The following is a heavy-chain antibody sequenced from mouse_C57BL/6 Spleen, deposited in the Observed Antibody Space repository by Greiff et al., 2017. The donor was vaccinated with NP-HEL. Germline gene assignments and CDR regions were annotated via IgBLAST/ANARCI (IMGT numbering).Heavy chain of an antibody. D-gene: IGHD1-1*01. CDR2: INPGSGGT. CDR1: GYAFTNYL. CDR3: ARVATVKEPWFAY. Sequence: QVQLKESGAELVRPGTSVKVSCKASGYAFTNYLIEWVKQRPGQGLEWIGVINPGSGGTNYNEKFKGKATLTADKSSSTAYMQLSSLTSEDSAVYFCARVATVKEPWFAYWGQGTLVTVSA. V-gene: IGHV1-54*01. J-gene: IGHJ3*01.